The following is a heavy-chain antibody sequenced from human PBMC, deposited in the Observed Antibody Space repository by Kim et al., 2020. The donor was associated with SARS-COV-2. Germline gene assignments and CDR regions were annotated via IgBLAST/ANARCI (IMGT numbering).Heavy chain of an antibody. CDR2: IYYSGST. CDR3: ARQWSLVGADFDY. Sequence: SETLSLTCTVSGGSISSSSYYWGWIRQPPGKGLEWIGSIYYSGSTYYNPSLKSRVTISVDTSKNQFSLKLSSVTAADTAVNYCARQWSLVGADFDYWGQGTLVTVSS. D-gene: IGHD1-26*01. V-gene: IGHV4-39*01. CDR1: GGSISSSSYY. J-gene: IGHJ4*02.